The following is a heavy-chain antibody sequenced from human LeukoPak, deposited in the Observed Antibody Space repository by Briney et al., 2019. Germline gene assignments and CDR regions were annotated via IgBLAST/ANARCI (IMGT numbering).Heavy chain of an antibody. Sequence: ASVKVSCKACGYTFTGYYMHWVRQAPGQGLEWMGRINPNSGGTNYAQKFQGRVTMTRDTSISTAYMELSRLRSDDTAVYYCARGTYYYDSSGYFDYWGQGTLVTVSS. CDR1: GYTFTGYY. J-gene: IGHJ4*02. D-gene: IGHD3-22*01. V-gene: IGHV1-2*06. CDR2: INPNSGGT. CDR3: ARGTYYYDSSGYFDY.